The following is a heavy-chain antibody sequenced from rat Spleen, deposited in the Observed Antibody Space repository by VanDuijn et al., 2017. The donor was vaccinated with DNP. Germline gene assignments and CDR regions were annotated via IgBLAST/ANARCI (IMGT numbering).Heavy chain of an antibody. CDR3: TRCSTRAGRLFDF. Sequence: EVQLVESGGGLVQPGRSLKLSCVASGFTFSSFPMAWVRQAPTRGLEWVAGISSSGGGSYYRDSVKGRLTISRDNAESTLYLQINSLNSDDTATYYCTRCSTRAGRLFDFWGQGTMVTVSS. J-gene: IGHJ2*01. CDR2: ISSSGGGS. D-gene: IGHD4-1*01. CDR1: GFTFSSFP. V-gene: IGHV5-46*01.